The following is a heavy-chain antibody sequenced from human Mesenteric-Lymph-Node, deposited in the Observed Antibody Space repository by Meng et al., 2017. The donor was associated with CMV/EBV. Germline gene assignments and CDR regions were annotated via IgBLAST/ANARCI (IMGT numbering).Heavy chain of an antibody. Sequence: GESLKISCAASGFTFSSYAMHWVRQAPGKGLEWVAVISYDGSNKYYADSVKGRFTISRDNSKNTLYLQMNSLRAEDTAVYYCARDQEEDDFWSGPYFDYWGQGTLVTVSS. V-gene: IGHV3-30*04. CDR3: ARDQEEDDFWSGPYFDY. J-gene: IGHJ4*02. D-gene: IGHD3-3*01. CDR1: GFTFSSYA. CDR2: ISYDGSNK.